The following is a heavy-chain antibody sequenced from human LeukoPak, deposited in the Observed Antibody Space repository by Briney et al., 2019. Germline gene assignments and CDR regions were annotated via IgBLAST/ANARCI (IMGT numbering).Heavy chain of an antibody. CDR2: IYYSGST. V-gene: IGHV4-59*01. CDR3: ARDSGSGTYY. D-gene: IGHD6-19*01. Sequence: PSETLSLTCTVSGGSISSYYWSWIRQPPGKGLEWIGHIYYSGSTNYNNSLKSRVTISIDTSKNQFSLKLSSVTAADTAVYYCARDSGSGTYYWGQGTLVTVSS. J-gene: IGHJ4*02. CDR1: GGSISSYY.